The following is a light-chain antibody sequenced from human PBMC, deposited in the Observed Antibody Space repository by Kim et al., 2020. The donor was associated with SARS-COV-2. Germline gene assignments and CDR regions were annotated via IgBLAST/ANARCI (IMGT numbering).Light chain of an antibody. J-gene: IGKJ2*01. CDR1: HNIDKW. CDR3: QQYNAN. CDR2: EAS. Sequence: DVQMTQSPSTLSASVGDRVTITCRASHNIDKWLAWYQQKPGKVPKVLIYEASNLQSGVPSRFSGSGFGTEFTLTINNLQPDDFATYYCQQYNANFGLGTKLE. V-gene: IGKV1-5*03.